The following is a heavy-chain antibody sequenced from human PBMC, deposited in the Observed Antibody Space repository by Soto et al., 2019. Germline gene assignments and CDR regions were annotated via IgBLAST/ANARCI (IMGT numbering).Heavy chain of an antibody. CDR3: ARDHSPGGYCSGGSCCSYGMDV. Sequence: SVKVSCKASGGTFSSYAISWVRQAPGQGLEWMGGIIPIFGTANYAQKFQGRVTITADESTSTAYMELSSLRSEDTAVYYCARDHSPGGYCSGGSCCSYGMDVWGQGTTVTVSS. D-gene: IGHD2-15*01. V-gene: IGHV1-69*13. CDR2: IIPIFGTA. CDR1: GGTFSSYA. J-gene: IGHJ6*02.